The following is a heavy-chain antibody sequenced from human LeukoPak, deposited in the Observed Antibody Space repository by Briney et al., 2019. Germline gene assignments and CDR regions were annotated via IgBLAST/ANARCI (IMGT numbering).Heavy chain of an antibody. Sequence: PGASVKVSCKASGYTFTGYYMHWVRQAPGQGLEWMGWINPNSGGTNYAQKFQGRVTMTRDTSISTAYKELSRLRSDDTAVYHCARLVPAAMAFDYWGQGTLVTVSS. J-gene: IGHJ4*02. CDR1: GYTFTGYY. V-gene: IGHV1-2*02. CDR2: INPNSGGT. D-gene: IGHD2-2*01. CDR3: ARLVPAAMAFDY.